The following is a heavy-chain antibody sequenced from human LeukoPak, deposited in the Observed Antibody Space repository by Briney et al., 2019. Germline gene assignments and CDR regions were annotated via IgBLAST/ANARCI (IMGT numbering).Heavy chain of an antibody. J-gene: IGHJ4*02. CDR3: AREAPGGYFDY. Sequence: GSVKLSCTASGYTFSGYYMNWVRQAPGQGLEWMGMINTIGGNTKEAQNFQGRVTMTRDTSTSTVYMELTSLRSEVTAAYYCAREAPGGYFDYWGQGTLVTVSS. CDR2: INTIGGNT. CDR1: GYTFSGYY. V-gene: IGHV1-46*01. D-gene: IGHD3-16*01.